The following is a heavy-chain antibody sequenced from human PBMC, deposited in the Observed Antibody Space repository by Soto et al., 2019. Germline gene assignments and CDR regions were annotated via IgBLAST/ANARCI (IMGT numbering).Heavy chain of an antibody. CDR2: IYYSGST. Sequence: PSETLSLTCTVSGGSISSSSYYWGWIRQPPGKGLEWIGSIYYSGSTYYNPSLKSRXTISVDTSKNQFSLKLSSVTAADTAVYEXARSVSGSYFHYYYGMDVWGQGTTVTVSS. CDR1: GGSISSSSYY. CDR3: ARSVSGSYFHYYYGMDV. V-gene: IGHV4-39*01. D-gene: IGHD1-26*01. J-gene: IGHJ6*02.